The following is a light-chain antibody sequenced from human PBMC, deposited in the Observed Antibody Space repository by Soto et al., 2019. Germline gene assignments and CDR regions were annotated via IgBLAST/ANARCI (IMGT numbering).Light chain of an antibody. CDR3: TSYTSSDTLV. V-gene: IGLV2-14*01. CDR1: SGDVGGYNY. CDR2: EVS. J-gene: IGLJ1*01. Sequence: QSVLTRPASVSGSPGQSITIFCTGTSGDVGGYNYVSWYQHHPGRAPKILIYEVSSRPSWISNRFTGAKSGNTASLTISGLQTEDEADYYCTSYTSSDTLVFGTGTKATVL.